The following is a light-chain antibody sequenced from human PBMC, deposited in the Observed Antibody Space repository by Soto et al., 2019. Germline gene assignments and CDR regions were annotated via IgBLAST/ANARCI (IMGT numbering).Light chain of an antibody. Sequence: IVLTQCPSTLSVSPGESATLSCRASQGVXSNLAWYQQQPGQAPRLVIXDPSTRATGVPARFTGSGFEKEFTLTISSLQSEYFALYYCQQYNKWSTSTFGQGTRLDIK. CDR2: DPS. CDR3: QQYNKWSTST. CDR1: QGVXSN. J-gene: IGKJ5*01. V-gene: IGKV3-15*01.